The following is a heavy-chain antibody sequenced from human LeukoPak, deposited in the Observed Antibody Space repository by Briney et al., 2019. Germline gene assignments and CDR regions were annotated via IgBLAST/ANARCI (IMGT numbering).Heavy chain of an antibody. CDR1: GGTFSSYA. J-gene: IGHJ6*02. CDR2: IIPSFGAT. CDR3: ARGGAAGSYYFYYGMNV. V-gene: IGHV1-69*13. Sequence: ASVKVSCKTSGGTFSSYAISWVRQAPGQGLEWMGGIIPSFGATKYAQGFHDRLTITADASTGTAYMELTGLRSEDTAVYYCARGGAAGSYYFYYGMNVWGQGTMVTVSS. D-gene: IGHD6-13*01.